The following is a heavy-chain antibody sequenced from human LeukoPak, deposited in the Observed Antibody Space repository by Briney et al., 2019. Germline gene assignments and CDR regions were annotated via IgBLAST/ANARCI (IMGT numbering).Heavy chain of an antibody. CDR2: MSYDGSSK. CDR1: GFTFSSYG. V-gene: IGHV3-30*03. D-gene: IGHD2-15*01. Sequence: GRSLRLSCAASGFTFSSYGMHCVRQAPGKGLEWVAFMSYDGSSKYYADSVKGRFTISRDKSKNTLYLQMDSLRAEDTAVYYCVTDIVVVVAATTPFDYWGQGTLVTVSS. CDR3: VTDIVVVVAATTPFDY. J-gene: IGHJ4*02.